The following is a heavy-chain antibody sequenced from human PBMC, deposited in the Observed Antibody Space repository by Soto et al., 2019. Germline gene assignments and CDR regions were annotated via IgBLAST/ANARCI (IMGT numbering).Heavy chain of an antibody. D-gene: IGHD6-13*01. CDR1: GFTVSSNY. J-gene: IGHJ6*03. CDR2: IYSGGST. V-gene: IGHV3-53*04. CDR3: ARIAAAGNYYYYYMDV. Sequence: GGSLRLSCAASGFTVSSNYMSWVRQAPGKGLEWVSVIYSGGSTYYADSVKGRFTISRHNSKNTLYLQMNSLKAEDTAVYYCARIAAAGNYYYYYMDVWGKGTTVTVSS.